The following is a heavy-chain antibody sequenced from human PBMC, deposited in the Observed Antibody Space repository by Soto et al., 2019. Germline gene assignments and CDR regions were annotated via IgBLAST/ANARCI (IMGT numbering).Heavy chain of an antibody. CDR2: ISNSGNT. Sequence: SETLSLTCNVSGAYVTTYYWSWIRQSPGKGLEWIGYISNSGNTNYNPSLKSRVTISLDTSKNHFSLKMRSVTAADTAVYYCARVGGVAARTFDYWGQGTLVTVSS. J-gene: IGHJ4*02. CDR1: GAYVTTYY. CDR3: ARVGGVAARTFDY. D-gene: IGHD6-6*01. V-gene: IGHV4-59*02.